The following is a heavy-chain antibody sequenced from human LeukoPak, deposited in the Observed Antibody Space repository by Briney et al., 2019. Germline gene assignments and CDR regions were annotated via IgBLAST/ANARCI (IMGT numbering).Heavy chain of an antibody. CDR2: ISSNGDNT. CDR3: VRGTGY. Sequence: PGGSLRLSSSVSGFTFSTYVMHWVRQAPGKGLEYVSAISSNGDNTYYADSVKGRLTISRDNSKNTLYLQMSSLRADDTAVYYCVRGTGYWGQGTLVTVSS. CDR1: GFTFSTYV. V-gene: IGHV3-64D*06. J-gene: IGHJ4*02.